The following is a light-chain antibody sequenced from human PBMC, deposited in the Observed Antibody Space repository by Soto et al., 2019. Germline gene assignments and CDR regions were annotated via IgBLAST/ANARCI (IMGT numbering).Light chain of an antibody. CDR1: SSDVGGYNY. J-gene: IGLJ2*01. CDR2: DVS. CDR3: CSYAGSFHVV. V-gene: IGLV2-11*01. Sequence: QSVLTQPRSVSGSPGQSVTISCTGTSSDVGGYNYVSWYQQHPGKAPKLMIYDVSKRPSGVPDRFSGPKSGNTASLTISGLQADDEADYYCCSYAGSFHVVFGGGTKLTVL.